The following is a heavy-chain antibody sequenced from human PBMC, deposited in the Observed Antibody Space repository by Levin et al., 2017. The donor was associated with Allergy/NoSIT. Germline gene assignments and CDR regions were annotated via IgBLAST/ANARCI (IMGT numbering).Heavy chain of an antibody. CDR3: ASSSASSSAAPFDY. CDR2: ISSSGSTI. V-gene: IGHV3-48*03. CDR1: GFTFSSYE. J-gene: IGHJ4*02. D-gene: IGHD6-6*01. Sequence: GGSLRLSCAASGFTFSSYEMNWVRQAPGKGLEWVSYISSSGSTIYYADSVKGRFTISRDNAKNSLYLQMNSLRAEDTAVYYCASSSASSSAAPFDYWGQGTLVTVSS.